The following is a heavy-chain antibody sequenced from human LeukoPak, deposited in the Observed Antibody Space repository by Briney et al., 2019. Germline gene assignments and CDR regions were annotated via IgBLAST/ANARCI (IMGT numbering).Heavy chain of an antibody. CDR3: ARPYYYDSRIDP. Sequence: SETLPLTCTVSGGSISSGDYYWGWIRQPPGKGLEWIAYMYYSGSTYYNPSLKSRVTMSADTSKNQLSLKLSSVTAADTAVYYCARPYYYDSRIDPWGQGILVTVSS. CDR2: MYYSGST. V-gene: IGHV4-30-4*01. CDR1: GGSISSGDYY. D-gene: IGHD3-22*01. J-gene: IGHJ5*02.